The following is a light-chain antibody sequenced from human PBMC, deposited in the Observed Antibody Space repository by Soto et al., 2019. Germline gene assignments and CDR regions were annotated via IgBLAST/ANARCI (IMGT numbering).Light chain of an antibody. CDR1: QFINKY. J-gene: IGKJ1*01. CDR2: AAS. V-gene: IGKV1-39*01. Sequence: DIQMTQSPSSLSASVGDRVTITCRASQFINKYLSWYQQKPGKVPKLLINAASTLQSGVPSRFNGSRSGTDFSLAISSLQPEDFATYYCQQNYNHPWTFGQGTKV. CDR3: QQNYNHPWT.